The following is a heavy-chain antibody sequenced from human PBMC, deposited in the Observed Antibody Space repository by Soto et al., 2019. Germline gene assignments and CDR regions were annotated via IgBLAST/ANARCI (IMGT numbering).Heavy chain of an antibody. J-gene: IGHJ4*02. CDR1: GFTFSDYY. Sequence: GGSLRLSCAASGFTFSDYYMSWIRQAPGKGLEWVSYISSSGSTIYYADSVKGRFTISRDNAKNSLYLQMNSLRAEDTAVYYCAREDADLDRGVIIGFFDYWGQGTLVTVSS. V-gene: IGHV3-11*01. CDR3: AREDADLDRGVIIGFFDY. D-gene: IGHD3-10*01. CDR2: ISSSGSTI.